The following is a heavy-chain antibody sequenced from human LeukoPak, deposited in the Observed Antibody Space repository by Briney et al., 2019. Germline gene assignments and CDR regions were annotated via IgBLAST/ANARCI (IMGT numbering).Heavy chain of an antibody. CDR1: EFTFSNSN. D-gene: IGHD3-22*01. Sequence: GGSLRLSCAASEFTFSNSNMNWVRQAPGKGLEWVGRIKSKTDGGTTDYAAPVKGRFTISRDDSKNTLYLQMNSLKTEDTAVYYCTTDAGLGWLVRITMIVPRAFDIWGQGTMVTVSS. V-gene: IGHV3-15*01. CDR3: TTDAGLGWLVRITMIVPRAFDI. J-gene: IGHJ3*02. CDR2: IKSKTDGGTT.